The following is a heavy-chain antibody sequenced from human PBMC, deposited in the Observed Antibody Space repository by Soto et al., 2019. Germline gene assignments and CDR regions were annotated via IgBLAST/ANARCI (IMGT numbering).Heavy chain of an antibody. J-gene: IGHJ3*02. V-gene: IGHV3-30*18. CDR2: ISYDGSNK. CDR3: AKDYSDSSGTLGFDAFDN. D-gene: IGHD3-22*01. Sequence: GGSLRLSCAASGFTFSSYGMHWVRQAPGKGLEWVAVISYDGSNKYYADSVKGRFTISRDNSKNTLYLQMNSLRAEDTAVYYCAKDYSDSSGTLGFDAFDNWGQGTMVTVSS. CDR1: GFTFSSYG.